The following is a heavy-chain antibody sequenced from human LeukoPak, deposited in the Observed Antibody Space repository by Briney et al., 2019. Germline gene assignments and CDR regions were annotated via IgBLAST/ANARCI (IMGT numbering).Heavy chain of an antibody. V-gene: IGHV3-48*03. CDR1: GFTFSSYE. D-gene: IGHD3-22*01. Sequence: PGGSLRLSCAASGFTFSSYEMNWVRQVPGKELEWVSYISGSGRTIYYADSVKGRFTISRDNAKSSLYLQMNSLRAEDTAVYYCARDYYDNSGRFDYWGQGTLVTVSS. J-gene: IGHJ4*02. CDR2: ISGSGRTI. CDR3: ARDYYDNSGRFDY.